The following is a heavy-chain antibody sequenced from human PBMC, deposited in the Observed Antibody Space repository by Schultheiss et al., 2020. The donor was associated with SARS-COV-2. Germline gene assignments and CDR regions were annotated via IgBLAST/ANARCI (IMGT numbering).Heavy chain of an antibody. CDR3: ARALINSARRCLDV. D-gene: IGHD4-23*01. J-gene: IGHJ6*02. V-gene: IGHV4-61*05. CDR2: IYYSGST. CDR1: GGSISSSSYY. Sequence: SQTLSLTCTVSGGSISSSSYYWGWIRQPPGKGLEWIWYIYYSGSTNYNPSLKSRVTISVDTSKNQFSLKLSSVTAADTAVYYCARALINSARRCLDVWGQGTTVTVSS.